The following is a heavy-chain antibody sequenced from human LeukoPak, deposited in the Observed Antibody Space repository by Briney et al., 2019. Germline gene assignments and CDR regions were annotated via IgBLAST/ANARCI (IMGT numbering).Heavy chain of an antibody. D-gene: IGHD2-15*01. V-gene: IGHV3-48*03. CDR3: ARGGYCSGGNCYATLYDF. CDR2: IGPSGTPI. CDR1: GFTFIHFE. J-gene: IGHJ4*02. Sequence: GGSLRLSCAASGFTFIHFEMNWVRQAPGKGLEWVSYIGPSGTPIYDADSVKGRFTVSRDNAKNLLYLQMNSLRADDTGVYYCARGGYCSGGNCYATLYDFWGQGTRVTVSS.